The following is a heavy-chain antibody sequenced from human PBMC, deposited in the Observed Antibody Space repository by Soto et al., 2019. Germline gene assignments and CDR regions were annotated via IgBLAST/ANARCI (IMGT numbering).Heavy chain of an antibody. J-gene: IGHJ4*02. Sequence: VAVVSFDGNKKYYADSVRGRFTISRDNSKNTLYLQMDSLRPEDTAVYYCAKAPGAQHGYDFFFDYWGQGTLVTVSS. V-gene: IGHV3-30*18. CDR3: AKAPGAQHGYDFFFDY. CDR2: VSFDGNKK. D-gene: IGHD5-12*01.